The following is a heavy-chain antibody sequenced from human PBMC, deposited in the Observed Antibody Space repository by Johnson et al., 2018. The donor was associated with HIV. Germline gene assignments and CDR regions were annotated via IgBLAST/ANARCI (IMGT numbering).Heavy chain of an antibody. V-gene: IGHV3-64*01. CDR3: ARARYTSDWYLYDAFDV. CDR1: GFTFSTYA. CDR2: VSSNGGKT. D-gene: IGHD6-13*01. J-gene: IGHJ3*01. Sequence: VQLVESGGGLVQPGGSLRLSCADSGFTFSTYAMHWVRQAPGKGLEYVSGVSSNGGKTYYANSVKGRFTISRDNSKNTLYLQMGSLRTEDMAVYHCARARYTSDWYLYDAFDVWGQGTMVTVSP.